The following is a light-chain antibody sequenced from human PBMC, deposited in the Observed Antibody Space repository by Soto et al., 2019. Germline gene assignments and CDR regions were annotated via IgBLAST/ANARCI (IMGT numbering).Light chain of an antibody. Sequence: DIVLTQSPATLSLSPGERATLSCRASQSVSSYLAWYQQKPGQAPRLLIYDASNRAPGIPARFSGSGSGTDFTLTISSLEPEDSAVYYCQQRHMWPITFGQGTRLEIK. CDR2: DAS. CDR3: QQRHMWPIT. J-gene: IGKJ5*01. V-gene: IGKV3-11*01. CDR1: QSVSSY.